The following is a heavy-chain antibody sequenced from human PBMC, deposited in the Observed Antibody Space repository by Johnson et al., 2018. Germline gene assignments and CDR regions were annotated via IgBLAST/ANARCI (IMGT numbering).Heavy chain of an antibody. CDR3: AKVKNYYTVDYYYGMDD. CDR2: ISYDGGQD. D-gene: IGHD3-10*01. Sequence: QVQLVESGGGVVQPGGSLRLFCAASGFIFSSYGMHWVRQAPGKGLEWVAVISYDGGQDHYGDSAKGRFTISRDNSKKTLYLQMNSLRAEDTAVYYCAKVKNYYTVDYYYGMDDWGQGTTVTVSS. CDR1: GFIFSSYG. V-gene: IGHV3-30*18. J-gene: IGHJ6*02.